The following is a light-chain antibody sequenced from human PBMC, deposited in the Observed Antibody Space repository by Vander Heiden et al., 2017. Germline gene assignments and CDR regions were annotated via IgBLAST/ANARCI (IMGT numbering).Light chain of an antibody. CDR1: QTISTY. Sequence: DIQLIQSRSSLSASVGDRVTITCRASQTISTYLNWYQQKPGKAPKVLIYAASSLQSGVPSRFSGSGSGTDFTLTISSLQPEDLAIFYCQQTYKSPITFGQETRLEI. V-gene: IGKV1-39*01. CDR2: AAS. CDR3: QQTYKSPIT. J-gene: IGKJ5*01.